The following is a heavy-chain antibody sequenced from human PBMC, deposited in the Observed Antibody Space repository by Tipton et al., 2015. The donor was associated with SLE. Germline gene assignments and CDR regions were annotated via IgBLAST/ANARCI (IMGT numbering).Heavy chain of an antibody. V-gene: IGHV4-59*12. CDR1: GVSFSDYS. J-gene: IGHJ3*02. Sequence: TLSLTCTVSGVSFSDYSWSWVRQPPGKGLEWIGYFYYGGSTNYNPSLKSRVTISVGTSKNQFSLKLTSVTAADTAVYYCAGYTDRVGDDAFDIWGQGTMVTVSS. D-gene: IGHD3-16*02. CDR2: FYYGGST. CDR3: AGYTDRVGDDAFDI.